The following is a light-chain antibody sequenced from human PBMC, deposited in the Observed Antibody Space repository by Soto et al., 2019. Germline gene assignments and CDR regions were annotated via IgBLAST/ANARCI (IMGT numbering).Light chain of an antibody. V-gene: IGLV2-14*01. CDR1: SRDVGAYNY. J-gene: IGLJ1*01. CDR2: EVS. CDR3: SSLTTSFTYV. Sequence: LTQPASVSGSPGQSVAISCTGTSRDVGAYNYVSWYQQHPGKAPKLLLSEVSNRPSGVSDRFSGSKSGNTASLTISGLQAEDEADYYCSSLTTSFTYVFXTGTKVTVL.